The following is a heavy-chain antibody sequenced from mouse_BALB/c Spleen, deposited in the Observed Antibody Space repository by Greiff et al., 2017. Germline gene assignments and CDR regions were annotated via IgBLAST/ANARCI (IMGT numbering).Heavy chain of an antibody. V-gene: IGHV5-17*02. CDR3: ARSGGTGYAMDY. J-gene: IGHJ4*01. Sequence: EVQVVESGGGLVQPGGSRKLSCAASGFTFSSFGMHWVRQAPEKGLEWVAYISSGSSTIYYADTVKGRFTISRDNPKNTLFLQMTSLRSEDTAMYYCARSGGTGYAMDYWGQGTSVTVSS. CDR1: GFTFSSFG. CDR2: ISSGSSTI. D-gene: IGHD3-2*02.